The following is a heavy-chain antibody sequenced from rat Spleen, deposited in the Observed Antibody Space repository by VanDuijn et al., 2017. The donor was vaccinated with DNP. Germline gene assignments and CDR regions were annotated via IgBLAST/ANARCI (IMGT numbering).Heavy chain of an antibody. CDR2: ITTGGEIT. D-gene: IGHD1-1*01. V-gene: IGHV5-58*01. CDR1: GFTFNKDW. CDR3: TKDLQWYAMDA. Sequence: EVQLVETGGGLVQPGRSLTLSCVVSGFTFNKDWMTWVRQVPGKGLEWIASITTGGEITYYPDSVKGRFTISRDNAENTVYLQMDSLRSEDTATYYCTKDLQWYAMDAWGQGTSVTVSA. J-gene: IGHJ4*01.